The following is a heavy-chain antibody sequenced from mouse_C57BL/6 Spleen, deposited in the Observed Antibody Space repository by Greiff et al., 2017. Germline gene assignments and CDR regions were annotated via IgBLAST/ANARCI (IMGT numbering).Heavy chain of an antibody. CDR2: FHPYNDDT. V-gene: IGHV1-47*01. Sequence: QVQLQQPGAELVRPGASVKMSCKASGYTFTTYPMEWMKQNHGKSLEWIGNFHPYNDDTKYNEKFKGKATLTVEKSSSTVYLELSRLTSDDSAVYYCARRGSYYYAMDYWGQGTSVTVSS. J-gene: IGHJ4*01. CDR3: ARRGSYYYAMDY. CDR1: GYTFTTYP.